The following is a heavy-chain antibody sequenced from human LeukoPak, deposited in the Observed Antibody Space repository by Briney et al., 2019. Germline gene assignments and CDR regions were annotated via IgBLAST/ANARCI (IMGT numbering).Heavy chain of an antibody. Sequence: GSLRLSCAASGFTVSSNYMNWVRQAPGKGLEWVSVIYSGGSTFYADSVEGRFTISRDNSNNTLYLQMNSLRAEDTAMYYCAREYYDNSGGEDAFDIWGPGTMVTVSS. CDR1: GFTVSSNY. CDR3: AREYYDNSGGEDAFDI. CDR2: IYSGGST. D-gene: IGHD3-22*01. V-gene: IGHV3-53*01. J-gene: IGHJ3*02.